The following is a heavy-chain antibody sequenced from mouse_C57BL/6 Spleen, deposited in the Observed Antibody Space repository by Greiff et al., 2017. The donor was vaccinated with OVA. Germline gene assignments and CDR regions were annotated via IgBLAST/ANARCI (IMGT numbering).Heavy chain of an antibody. D-gene: IGHD1-2*01. CDR2: INPGSGGT. Sequence: VQLQQSGAELVRPGHSFNFSCKASGYAFTNYLIEWVKQRPGQGLEWIGVINPGSGGTNYNEKFKGKATLTADKSSSTAYMQLSSLTSEDSAVYFCARGNYGPDYFDYWGQGTTLTVSS. J-gene: IGHJ2*01. V-gene: IGHV1-54*01. CDR1: GYAFTNYL. CDR3: ARGNYGPDYFDY.